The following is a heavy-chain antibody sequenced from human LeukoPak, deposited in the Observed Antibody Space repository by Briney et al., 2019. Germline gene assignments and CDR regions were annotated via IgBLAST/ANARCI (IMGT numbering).Heavy chain of an antibody. CDR2: ISSSSSTI. CDR1: GFTFSSYS. V-gene: IGHV3-48*01. J-gene: IGHJ4*02. Sequence: GGSLRLSCAASGFTFSSYSMNWGRQAPGKGLEWVSYISSSSSTIYYADSVKGRFTISRDNAKNSLYLQMNSLRAEDTAVYYCAREQLLWFGDHKYYFDYWGQGTLVTVSS. D-gene: IGHD3-10*01. CDR3: AREQLLWFGDHKYYFDY.